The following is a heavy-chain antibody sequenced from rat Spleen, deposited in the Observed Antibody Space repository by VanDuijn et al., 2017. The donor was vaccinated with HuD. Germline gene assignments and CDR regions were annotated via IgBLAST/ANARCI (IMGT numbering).Heavy chain of an antibody. Sequence: EVQLVESGGGLVQPGRSMKLSCAASGFTFSNYDMAWVRQAPKKGLEWVAFITSDGTNIKYRDPVKGRFTISRDNAKSTLYLQVDSLRSEDTATYYCARGTRNYSSYGGFVYWGQGTLVTVSS. D-gene: IGHD1-2*01. CDR3: ARGTRNYSSYGGFVY. V-gene: IGHV5-25*01. CDR2: ITSDGTNI. J-gene: IGHJ3*01. CDR1: GFTFSNYD.